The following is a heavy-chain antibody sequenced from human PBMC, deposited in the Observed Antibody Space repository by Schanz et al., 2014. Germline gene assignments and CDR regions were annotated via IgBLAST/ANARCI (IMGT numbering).Heavy chain of an antibody. D-gene: IGHD6-13*01. J-gene: IGHJ1*01. Sequence: QVQLVQSGAEVKKPGASVKVSCKASGYTFTSYDINWVRQAAGQGLEWMGWLDPSDGDTGYAQKFQGRVTMTRDTSTSTFYMELTTLRTEDTAVYYCARGYTSSGRCFQHWGQGSLVTVSS. CDR1: GYTFTSYD. CDR2: LDPSDGDT. V-gene: IGHV1-8*01. CDR3: ARGYTSSGRCFQH.